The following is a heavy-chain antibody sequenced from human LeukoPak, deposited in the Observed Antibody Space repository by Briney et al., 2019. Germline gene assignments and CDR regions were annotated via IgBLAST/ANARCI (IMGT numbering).Heavy chain of an antibody. J-gene: IGHJ4*02. V-gene: IGHV7-4-1*02. CDR2: INTGTGNP. D-gene: IGHD3-10*01. CDR1: GYTFTSYA. CDR3: ASFGAHSFDY. Sequence: GASVTVSCKASGYTFTSYAMNWVRQAPGQGLEWMGWINTGTGNPTYAQGFTGRFVFSLDTSVSTAYLQISTLKPEDTAVYYCASFGAHSFDYWGQGTLVTVSS.